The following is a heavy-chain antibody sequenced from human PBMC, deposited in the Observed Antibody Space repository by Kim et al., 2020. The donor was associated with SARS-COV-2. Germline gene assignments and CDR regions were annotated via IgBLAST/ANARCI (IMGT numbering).Heavy chain of an antibody. CDR3: ASPGFSSGSSGYFYQL. Sequence: SETLSLTCTVSGVAITSLYLSWFRQPPGKGLEWIGNVFHIGNTNYNPSLKSRVTMSVDTSKSQFSLNLNSLTTADTAVYFCASPGFSSGSSGYFYQLWGRGTLGTVSS. J-gene: IGHJ4*02. CDR1: GVAITSLY. D-gene: IGHD3-22*01. V-gene: IGHV4-59*11. CDR2: VFHIGNT.